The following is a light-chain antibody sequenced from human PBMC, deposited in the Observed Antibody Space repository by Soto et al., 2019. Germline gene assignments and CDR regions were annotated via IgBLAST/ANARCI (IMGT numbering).Light chain of an antibody. Sequence: QSALTQPASVSGSPGQSITISCTGTSSDVGGTNFVSWCQQHPGKAPKLIIYDVSNRPSGISNRFSGSKSGNTASLTISGLQAEDEADYYCSSYTTTSTVIFGGGTKLTVL. CDR1: SSDVGGTNF. J-gene: IGLJ2*01. V-gene: IGLV2-14*01. CDR2: DVS. CDR3: SSYTTTSTVI.